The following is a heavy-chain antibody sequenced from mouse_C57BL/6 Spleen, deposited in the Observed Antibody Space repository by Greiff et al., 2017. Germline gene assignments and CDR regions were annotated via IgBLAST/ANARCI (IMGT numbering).Heavy chain of an antibody. Sequence: EVKLEESGPGMVKPSQSLSLTCTVTGYSITSGYDWHWIRHFPGNKLEWMGYISYSGSTNYNPSLKSRISITHDTSKNHFFLKLNSVTTEDTATYYCARENYGSAMDYWGQGTSVTVSS. CDR2: ISYSGST. V-gene: IGHV3-1*01. CDR1: GYSITSGYD. J-gene: IGHJ4*01. D-gene: IGHD1-1*01. CDR3: ARENYGSAMDY.